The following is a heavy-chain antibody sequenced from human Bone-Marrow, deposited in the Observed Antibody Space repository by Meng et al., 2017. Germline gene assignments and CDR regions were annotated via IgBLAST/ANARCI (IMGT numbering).Heavy chain of an antibody. CDR3: ARGPIEVYASSHPPTDYYYGMDV. CDR2: INPSGGST. V-gene: IGHV1-46*01. J-gene: IGHJ6*02. CDR1: GYTFTSYG. Sequence: ASVKVSCKASGYTFTSYGISWVRQAPGQGLEWMGIINPSGGSTSYAQKFRGRVTMTRDTSTSTVYMELSSLRSEDTAVYYCARGPIEVYASSHPPTDYYYGMDVWGQGTTVTVSS. D-gene: IGHD2-8*01.